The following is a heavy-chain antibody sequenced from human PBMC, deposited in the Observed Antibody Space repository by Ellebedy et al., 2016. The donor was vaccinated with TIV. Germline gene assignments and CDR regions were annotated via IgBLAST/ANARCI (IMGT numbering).Heavy chain of an antibody. CDR3: ARGRVYGSPSSGLDV. CDR2: INPSTGGT. D-gene: IGHD6-13*01. CDR1: GYIFTGHY. J-gene: IGHJ6*02. V-gene: IGHV1-2*02. Sequence: AASVKVSCKASGYIFTGHYVHWVRRAPGQGLEWMGWINPSTGGTKYAQKFQGRVTMRRDTAISTAYMEMTGLTSDDTAVYFCARGRVYGSPSSGLDVWGQGTTVTVSS.